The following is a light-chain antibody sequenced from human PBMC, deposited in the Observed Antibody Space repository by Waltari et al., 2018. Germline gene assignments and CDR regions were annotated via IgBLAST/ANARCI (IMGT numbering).Light chain of an antibody. CDR2: TAS. V-gene: IGKV1-39*01. J-gene: IGKJ2*01. CDR3: QQSYSTPYT. CDR1: QSIHNY. Sequence: IQMTQSPSSLSASGGNRLTITCQSRQSIHNYLDWYQQKPGKAPKLLIYTASSLQSGVPSRFSGRASGTDFTLTITSLQPEDFATYYCQQSYSTPYTFGQGTKLEIK.